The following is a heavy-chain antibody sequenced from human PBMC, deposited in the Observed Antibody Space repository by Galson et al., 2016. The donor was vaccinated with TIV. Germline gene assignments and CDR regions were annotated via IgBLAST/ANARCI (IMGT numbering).Heavy chain of an antibody. CDR2: IKMDGSTT. Sequence: LRLSCAASGFTFSNYWVHWVRQAPGKGLVWVSRIKMDGSTTNYADSVKGRFTISRDNAKNTLYLQMNNLRAEDTAVYYCARRRYSGTYLEDDWGQGTLATVSS. J-gene: IGHJ4*02. CDR1: GFTFSNYW. V-gene: IGHV3-74*01. CDR3: ARRRYSGTYLEDD. D-gene: IGHD1-26*01.